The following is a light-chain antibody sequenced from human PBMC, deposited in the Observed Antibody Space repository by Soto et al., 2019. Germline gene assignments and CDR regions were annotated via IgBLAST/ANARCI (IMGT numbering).Light chain of an antibody. Sequence: QSALTQPPSASGSPGQSVTISCTGTSSDVGDYDYVSWYQQHPGKAPKLMIYEVSKRPSGVPDRFSGSKSGNTASLTVSGLQTEDEADYYCAAWDDSLNGLLFGGGTKLTVL. CDR3: AAWDDSLNGLL. J-gene: IGLJ3*02. CDR1: SSDVGDYDY. CDR2: EVS. V-gene: IGLV2-8*01.